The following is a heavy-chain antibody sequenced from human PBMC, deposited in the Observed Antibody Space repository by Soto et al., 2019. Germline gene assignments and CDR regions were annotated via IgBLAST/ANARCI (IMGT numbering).Heavy chain of an antibody. V-gene: IGHV1-2*04. D-gene: IGHD6-13*01. Sequence: GASVKASCKASGYTFTGYYMHWVRQAPGQGLEWMGWINPNSGGTNYAQKFQGWVTMTRDTSISTAYMELSRLRSDDTAVYYCARAYSRDAFDIWGQGTMVTVSS. CDR1: GYTFTGYY. CDR3: ARAYSRDAFDI. J-gene: IGHJ3*02. CDR2: INPNSGGT.